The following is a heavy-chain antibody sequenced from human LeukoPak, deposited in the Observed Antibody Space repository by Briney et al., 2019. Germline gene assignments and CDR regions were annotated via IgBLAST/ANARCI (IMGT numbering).Heavy chain of an antibody. CDR1: GYSISSGYY. Sequence: PSETLSLTCAVSGYSISSGYYWGWIRQPPGKGLEWIGSMYHSGSTYYNPSLKSRVTISVDTSKNQFSLKVSSVTAADTAVYYCASRVYGLGSFNYWGQGTLVTVSS. CDR2: MYHSGST. V-gene: IGHV4-38-2*01. CDR3: ASRVYGLGSFNY. D-gene: IGHD3-10*01. J-gene: IGHJ4*01.